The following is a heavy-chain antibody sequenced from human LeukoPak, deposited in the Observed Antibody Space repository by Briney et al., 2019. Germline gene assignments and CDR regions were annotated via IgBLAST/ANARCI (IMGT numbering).Heavy chain of an antibody. CDR2: ISSSSSTI. CDR1: GFTFSSYS. CDR3: ARDPGPAASAPYYYYYMDV. J-gene: IGHJ6*03. Sequence: GGSLRLSCAASGFTFSSYSMNWVRQAPGKGLEWVSYISSSSSTIYYADSVKGRFTISRDNAKNLLYLQMNSLRAEDTAVYYCARDPGPAASAPYYYYYMDVWGKGTTVTVSS. V-gene: IGHV3-48*01. D-gene: IGHD2-2*01.